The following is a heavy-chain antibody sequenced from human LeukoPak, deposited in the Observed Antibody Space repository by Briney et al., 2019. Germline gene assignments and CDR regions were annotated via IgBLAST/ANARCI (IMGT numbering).Heavy chain of an antibody. CDR2: INSDGNSP. D-gene: IGHD6-13*01. J-gene: IGHJ6*03. Sequence: GGSLRLSCAASGFTFNNYGMHWVRQAQGKGLVWVSRINSDGNSPTYADSVKGRFTISRDNAKNTLYLQMNSLRAEDTAVYYCARSAPAGFSYYSYFLDVWGKGTTVTISS. CDR3: ARSAPAGFSYYSYFLDV. V-gene: IGHV3-74*01. CDR1: GFTFNNYG.